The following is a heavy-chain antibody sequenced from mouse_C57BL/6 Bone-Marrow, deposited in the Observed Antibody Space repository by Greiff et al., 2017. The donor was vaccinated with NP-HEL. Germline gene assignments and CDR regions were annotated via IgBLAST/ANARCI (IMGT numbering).Heavy chain of an antibody. CDR1: GYTFTSYW. Sequence: VQLQQPGAELVKPGASVKMSCKASGYTFTSYWITWVKQRPGQGLEWIGDIYPGSGSTNYNEKFKSKATLTVDTSSSTAYMQLSSLTSEDSAVYYCARGRIYYDYCLDYWGQGTTLTVSS. CDR2: IYPGSGST. CDR3: ARGRIYYDYCLDY. D-gene: IGHD2-4*01. V-gene: IGHV1-55*01. J-gene: IGHJ2*01.